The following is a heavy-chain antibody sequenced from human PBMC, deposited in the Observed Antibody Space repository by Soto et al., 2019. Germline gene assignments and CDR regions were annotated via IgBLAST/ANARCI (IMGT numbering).Heavy chain of an antibody. D-gene: IGHD3-22*01. V-gene: IGHV3-23*01. CDR3: AKSSSGYLINPPLTQD. CDR1: GFTFSSYA. CDR2: IRVSGGST. J-gene: IGHJ4*02. Sequence: GGSLRLSCAASGFTFSSYATSWVRQAPGKGLEWVSAIRVSGGSTYYADSVKGRFTISRDNSKNTLYLQMNSLRAEDTAVYYCAKSSSGYLINPPLTQDWGQGTLVTVSS.